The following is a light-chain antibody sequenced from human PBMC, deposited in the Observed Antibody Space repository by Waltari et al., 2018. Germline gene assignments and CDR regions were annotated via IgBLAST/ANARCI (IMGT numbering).Light chain of an antibody. CDR3: AVWDDSLNGWV. V-gene: IGLV1-44*01. Sequence: QSVVTQPPSASGTPGQRVTISCSGSSSNIGSNSVNWYQQRPGTAPKLLIFSSNKRPSGVPGRISGYKSGTSASLAISGLQSEDEANYYCAVWDDSLNGWVFGGGTKLTVL. CDR2: SSN. J-gene: IGLJ3*02. CDR1: SSNIGSNS.